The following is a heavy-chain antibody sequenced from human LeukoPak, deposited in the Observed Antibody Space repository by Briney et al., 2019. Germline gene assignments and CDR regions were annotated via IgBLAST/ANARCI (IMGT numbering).Heavy chain of an antibody. V-gene: IGHV4-34*01. J-gene: IGHJ5*02. Sequence: PSETLSLTCAVYGGSFSDYYWSWIRQPPGKGLEGIGEINHSGSTKYNPSLKSRVTISVDTSKNQFSLKLSSVTAADTAVYYCARGMSSSWFSRIWFDPWGQGTLVTVSS. CDR2: INHSGST. CDR1: GGSFSDYY. D-gene: IGHD6-13*01. CDR3: ARGMSSSWFSRIWFDP.